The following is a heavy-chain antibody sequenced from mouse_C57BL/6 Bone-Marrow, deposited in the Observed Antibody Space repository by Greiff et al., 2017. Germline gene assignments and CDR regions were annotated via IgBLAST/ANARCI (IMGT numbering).Heavy chain of an antibody. CDR2: IYPSDSET. D-gene: IGHD2-5*01. CDR3: ARRDSDYVPYWYFDV. J-gene: IGHJ1*03. Sequence: GQGPEWIGNIYPSDSETHYNQQFKDKATLTVDKASSTAYIQPSSLTSEDSAFYYCARRDSDYVPYWYFDVWGTGTTVTVSS. V-gene: IGHV1-61*01.